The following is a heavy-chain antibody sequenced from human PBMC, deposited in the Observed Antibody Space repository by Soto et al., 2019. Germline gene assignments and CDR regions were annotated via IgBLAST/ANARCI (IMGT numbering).Heavy chain of an antibody. CDR1: GFTFSSYA. Sequence: GSLRLSCAASGFTFSSYAMSWVRQAPGKGLEWVSAISGSGGSTYYADSVKGRFTISRDNSKNTLYLQMNSLRAEDTAVYYCAAFGGVIVMTDYWGQGTLVTVSS. D-gene: IGHD3-16*02. CDR3: AAFGGVIVMTDY. CDR2: ISGSGGST. J-gene: IGHJ4*02. V-gene: IGHV3-23*01.